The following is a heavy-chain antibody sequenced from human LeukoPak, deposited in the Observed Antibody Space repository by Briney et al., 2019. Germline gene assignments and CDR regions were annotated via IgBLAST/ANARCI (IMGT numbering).Heavy chain of an antibody. D-gene: IGHD3-16*01. J-gene: IGHJ4*02. V-gene: IGHV3-21*01. CDR3: ARDAXQXGDXIWGSYQAPDY. CDR1: GFTFSSYS. Sequence: GSLRLSCAASGFTFSSYSMNWVRQAPGKGLEWVSSISSSSSYIYYADSVKGRFTISRDNAKNSLYLQMNSLRAEDTAVYYCARDAXQXGDXIWGSYQAPDYWGQGTLVTVSS. CDR2: ISSSSSYI.